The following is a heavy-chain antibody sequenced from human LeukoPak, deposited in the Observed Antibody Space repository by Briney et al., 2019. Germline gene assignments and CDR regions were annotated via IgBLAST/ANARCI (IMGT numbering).Heavy chain of an antibody. Sequence: SQTLSLTCAISGDSVSSNSAAWHWVRQSPSRGLEWLGRTYYRSRWYNDYAVSVKSLITINSDTSKNQFSLQMNSVTPEDTAVYCCAAGSSGSSNYYFDYWGQGTLVTVSS. CDR1: GDSVSSNSAA. CDR3: AAGSSGSSNYYFDY. D-gene: IGHD3-10*01. J-gene: IGHJ4*02. CDR2: TYYRSRWYN. V-gene: IGHV6-1*01.